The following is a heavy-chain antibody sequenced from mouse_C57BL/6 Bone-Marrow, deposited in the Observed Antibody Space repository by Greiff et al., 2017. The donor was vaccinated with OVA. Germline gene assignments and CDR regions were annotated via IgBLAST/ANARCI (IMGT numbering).Heavy chain of an antibody. CDR2: IYPRSGNT. V-gene: IGHV1-81*01. CDR1: GYTFTSYG. J-gene: IGHJ3*01. Sequence: VQLQQSGAELARPGASVKLSCKASGYTFTSYGISWVKQSTGQGLEWIGEIYPRSGNTYYNEKFKGKATLTADKSSSTAYMELRSLTSEDSAVYFCARELYYGNLAWFAYWGQGTLVTVSA. CDR3: ARELYYGNLAWFAY. D-gene: IGHD2-1*01.